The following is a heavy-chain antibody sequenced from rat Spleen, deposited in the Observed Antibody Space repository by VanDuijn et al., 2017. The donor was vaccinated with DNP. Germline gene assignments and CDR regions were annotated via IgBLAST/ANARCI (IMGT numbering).Heavy chain of an antibody. CDR2: IDTDADSP. D-gene: IGHD4-3*01. CDR1: GFTFSSYW. Sequence: EVQLVETGGGLVQPGRSLKLSCVASGFTFSSYWMFWIRQAPGKGLEWVASIDTDADSPYYTDSVKGRYAISRDNAKSTLYLQMNSLRSEDMATYYCVRWNSGHFDYWGQGVMVTVSS. V-gene: IGHV5-58*01. CDR3: VRWNSGHFDY. J-gene: IGHJ2*01.